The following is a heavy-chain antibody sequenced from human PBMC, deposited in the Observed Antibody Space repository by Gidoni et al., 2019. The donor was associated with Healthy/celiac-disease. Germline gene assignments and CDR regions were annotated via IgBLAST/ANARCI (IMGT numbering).Heavy chain of an antibody. D-gene: IGHD3-16*02. J-gene: IGHJ3*02. CDR3: AKDNVDDYVWVSYRSAQVCCAFDI. V-gene: IGHV3-23*01. CDR2: ITGSCVRT. CDR1: GFTFSSYA. Sequence: EVQLLESGGGLVQPGGSVRRSCAASGFTFSSYAMRWFRQARGKGLEWGSAITGSCVRTSYADSVQGRFPISRDNSKTTLYLQMNSLRAEDTAVYYCAKDNVDDYVWVSYRSAQVCCAFDIWVQGTMVTVSS.